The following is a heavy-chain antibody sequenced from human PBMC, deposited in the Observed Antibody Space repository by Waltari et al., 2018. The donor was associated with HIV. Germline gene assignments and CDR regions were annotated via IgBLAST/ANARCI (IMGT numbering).Heavy chain of an antibody. Sequence: EVHPSECGGGFVKPGGSLILSSIVSGVPHRTFAMTWVRQAPGKGLVWVARITGIDETFYADSVKGRFTISRDTSKSTVSLLGNSLRDEDTAFYYCVRCGGFYYGSGLGWGQGTLVTVSS. CDR3: VRCGGFYYGSGLG. V-gene: IGHV3-23*01. J-gene: IGHJ4*02. CDR2: ITGIDET. D-gene: IGHD3-10*01. CDR1: GVPHRTFA.